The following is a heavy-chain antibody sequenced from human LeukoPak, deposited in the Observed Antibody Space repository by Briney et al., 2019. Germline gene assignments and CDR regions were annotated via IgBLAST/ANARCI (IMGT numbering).Heavy chain of an antibody. D-gene: IGHD6-19*01. Sequence: PGGSLRLSCAASGFTVSSKYMSWVRQAPGKGLEWVSVIYTGETTYYADSVKDRFTISRDNSKNTLYLQMDGLRVEDTAVYYCAKVGAVAAVENWGQGTLVTVSS. V-gene: IGHV3-66*01. CDR3: AKVGAVAAVEN. J-gene: IGHJ4*02. CDR1: GFTVSSKY. CDR2: IYTGETT.